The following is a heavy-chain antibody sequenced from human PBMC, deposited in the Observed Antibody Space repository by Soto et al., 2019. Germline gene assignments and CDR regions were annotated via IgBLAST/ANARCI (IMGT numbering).Heavy chain of an antibody. V-gene: IGHV1-2*04. Sequence: ASGKVSCKASGYTFTGYYMHWVRQAPGQGLEWMGWINPNSGGTNYAQKFQGWVTMTRDTSISTAYMELSRLRSDDTAVYYCARDLGGYCSGGSCYTPQGFDPWGQGTLVTVSS. J-gene: IGHJ5*02. CDR3: ARDLGGYCSGGSCYTPQGFDP. CDR2: INPNSGGT. CDR1: GYTFTGYY. D-gene: IGHD2-15*01.